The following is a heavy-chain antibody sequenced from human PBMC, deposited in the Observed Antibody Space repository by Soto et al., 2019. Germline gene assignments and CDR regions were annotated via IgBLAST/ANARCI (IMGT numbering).Heavy chain of an antibody. V-gene: IGHV3-48*02. J-gene: IGHJ6*02. CDR2: ISSSSSTI. CDR1: GFTFSSYS. CDR3: ARDLGGAAAYLPVSYYYGMDV. Sequence: PGESPVLSCAASGFTFSSYSMNWVRQAPGEGLEWVSYISSSSSTIYYADSVKGRFTISRDNAKNSLYLQMNSLRDEDTAVYYCARDLGGAAAYLPVSYYYGMDVWGQGTTVTVSS. D-gene: IGHD6-13*01.